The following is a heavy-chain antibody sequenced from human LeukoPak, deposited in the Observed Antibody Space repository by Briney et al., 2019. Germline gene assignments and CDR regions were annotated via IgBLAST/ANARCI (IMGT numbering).Heavy chain of an antibody. CDR2: INGDGSST. V-gene: IGHV3-74*01. CDR3: ARVRYYDFWSGYYPFDP. CDR1: GFTFSSYW. Sequence: GGSLRLSCAASGFTFSSYWMHWVRQAPGKGLVWVSRINGDGSSTSYADFVKGRFTISRDNAKNTLYLRMNSLRAEDTAVYYCARVRYYDFWSGYYPFDPWGQGTLVTVSS. J-gene: IGHJ5*02. D-gene: IGHD3-3*01.